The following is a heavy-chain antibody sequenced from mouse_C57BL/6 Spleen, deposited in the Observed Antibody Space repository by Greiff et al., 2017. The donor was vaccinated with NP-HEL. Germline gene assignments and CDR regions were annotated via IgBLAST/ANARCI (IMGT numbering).Heavy chain of an antibody. CDR1: YTFTDYYM. J-gene: IGHJ1*03. V-gene: IGHV1-83*01. CDR3: IIHFDV. Sequence: VQLKQSGPELVKPGASVKMSCKASGYTFTDYYMHWVKQKPGKGLEWIGEIYPGSGNTYYNEKFKGKATLTADTSSSTAYMQLSSLTSEDSAVYFCAIIHFDVWGTGTTVTVSS. D-gene: IGHD1-1*01. CDR2: YPGSGNTY.